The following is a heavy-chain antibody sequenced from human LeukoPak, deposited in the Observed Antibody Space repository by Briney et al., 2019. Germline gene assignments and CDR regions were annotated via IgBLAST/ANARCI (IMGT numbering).Heavy chain of an antibody. Sequence: ASVKVSCKASGYTFTSYGISWVRQAPGQGLEGMGWISAYNGNTNYAQKLQGRVTMTTDTSTSTAYMELRSLRSDDTAVYYCARVLLWFGELSPHFDYWGQGTLVTVSS. CDR3: ARVLLWFGELSPHFDY. J-gene: IGHJ4*02. CDR1: GYTFTSYG. CDR2: ISAYNGNT. V-gene: IGHV1-18*01. D-gene: IGHD3-10*01.